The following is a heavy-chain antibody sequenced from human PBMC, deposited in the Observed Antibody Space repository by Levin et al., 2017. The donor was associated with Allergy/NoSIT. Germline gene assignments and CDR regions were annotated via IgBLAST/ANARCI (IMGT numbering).Heavy chain of an antibody. D-gene: IGHD3-16*02. CDR1: GGSFSGYY. J-gene: IGHJ3*02. CDR2: INHSGST. CDR3: ARDLPYDYIWGSYRRDAFDI. Sequence: SETLSLTCAVYGGSFSGYYWSWIRQPPGKGLEWIGEINHSGSTNYNPSLKSRVTISVDTSKNQFSLKLSSVTAADTAVYYCARDLPYDYIWGSYRRDAFDIWGQGTMVTVSS. V-gene: IGHV4-34*01.